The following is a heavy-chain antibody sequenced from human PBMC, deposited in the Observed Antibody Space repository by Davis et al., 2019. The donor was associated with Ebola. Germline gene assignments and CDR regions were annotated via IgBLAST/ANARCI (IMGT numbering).Heavy chain of an antibody. CDR3: AKDRGML. Sequence: GESLKISCAASGFTVSSNYMSWVRQAPGKGLEWVSVIYSGGSTYYADSVKGRFTISRDNSKNTLYLQMNSLRAEDTAVYYCAKDRGMLWGQGTLVTVSS. D-gene: IGHD2-8*01. CDR1: GFTVSSNY. CDR2: IYSGGST. J-gene: IGHJ4*02. V-gene: IGHV3-66*02.